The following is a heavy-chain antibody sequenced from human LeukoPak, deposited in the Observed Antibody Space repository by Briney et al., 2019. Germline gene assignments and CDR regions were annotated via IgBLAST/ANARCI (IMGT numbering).Heavy chain of an antibody. CDR2: VFYSGNT. CDR1: GVSISSFY. CDR3: ARLASSGWSHCDY. D-gene: IGHD6-19*01. Sequence: SETLSLTCTVSGVSISSFYWNWIRQPPGKGLEWVGYVFYSGNTNYNPSLGSRVTISVDTSKNQFSLKLNSVTAADTAVYYCARLASSGWSHCDYWGQGTLVTVSS. J-gene: IGHJ4*02. V-gene: IGHV4-59*08.